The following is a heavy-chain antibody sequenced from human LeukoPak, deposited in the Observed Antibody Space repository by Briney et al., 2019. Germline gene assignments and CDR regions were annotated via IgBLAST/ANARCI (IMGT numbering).Heavy chain of an antibody. CDR1: GYTFTSYG. CDR2: ISAYNGNT. J-gene: IGHJ3*02. D-gene: IGHD7-27*01. Sequence: ASVKVSCKASGYTFTSYGISWVRQAPGQGLEWMGWISAYNGNTNYAQKVQGRVTVTTDTSTSTAYMELRSLRSDDTAVYYCARDGKLGDAFDIWGQGTMVTVSS. CDR3: ARDGKLGDAFDI. V-gene: IGHV1-18*01.